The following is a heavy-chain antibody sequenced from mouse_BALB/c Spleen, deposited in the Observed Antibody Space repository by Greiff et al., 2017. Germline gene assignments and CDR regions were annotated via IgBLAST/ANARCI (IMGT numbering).Heavy chain of an antibody. CDR2: INPSNGGT. Sequence: VQLQESGAELVKPGASVKLSCKASGYTFTSYYMYWVKQRPGQGLEWIGEINPSNGGTNFNEKFKSKATLTVDKSSSTAYMQLSSLTSEDSAVYYGTSSWGYAMDYWGQGTSVTVSS. D-gene: IGHD1-1*01. CDR1: GYTFTSYY. J-gene: IGHJ4*01. CDR3: TSSWGYAMDY. V-gene: IGHV1S81*02.